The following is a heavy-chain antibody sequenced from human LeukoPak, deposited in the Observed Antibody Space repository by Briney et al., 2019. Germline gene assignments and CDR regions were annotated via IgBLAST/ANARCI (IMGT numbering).Heavy chain of an antibody. CDR3: AKIARSGQTQADY. V-gene: IGHV3-53*01. J-gene: IGHJ4*02. CDR2: IYSGGST. D-gene: IGHD6-13*01. CDR1: GFTVSSNY. Sequence: GGSLRLSCTASGFTVSSNYMSWVRQAPGKGLEWVSVIYSGGSTYYADSVKGRFTISRDNSKNTLYLQMNSLRAEDTAVYYCAKIARSGQTQADYWGQGTLVTVSS.